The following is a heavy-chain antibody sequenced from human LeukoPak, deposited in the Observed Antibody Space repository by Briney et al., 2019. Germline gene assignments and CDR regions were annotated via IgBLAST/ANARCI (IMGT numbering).Heavy chain of an antibody. Sequence: ASVKVSCKASGYTFTGYDMHWVRQAPGQGLEWMGWINPNSGGTNYAQKFQGGVTMTRDTSISTAYMELSRLRSDDTAVYYCAAEGVGATTSGFDYWGQRTLVTVSS. V-gene: IGHV1-2*02. J-gene: IGHJ4*02. CDR2: INPNSGGT. CDR1: GYTFTGYD. CDR3: AAEGVGATTSGFDY. D-gene: IGHD1-26*01.